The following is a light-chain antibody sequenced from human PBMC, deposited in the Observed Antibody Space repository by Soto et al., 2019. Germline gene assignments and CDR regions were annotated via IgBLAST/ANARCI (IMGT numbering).Light chain of an antibody. Sequence: QSVLTQPASVSGSPGQSITISCTGTSSDVGSYNLVSWYQQHPGKAPKLMIYEGSKRPSGVSNRFSGSKSGNTASLTISGLQAEDEADYACCSYAGSSSPNWVFGGGTKLTVL. V-gene: IGLV2-23*01. CDR2: EGS. J-gene: IGLJ3*02. CDR3: CSYAGSSSPNWV. CDR1: SSDVGSYNL.